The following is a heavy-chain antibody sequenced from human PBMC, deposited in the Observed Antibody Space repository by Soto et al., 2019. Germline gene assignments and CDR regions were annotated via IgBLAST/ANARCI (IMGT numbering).Heavy chain of an antibody. CDR1: GFTFSSYA. Sequence: EVQLLESGGGLVQPGGSLRLSCAASGFTFSSYAMSWVRQAPGKGLEWVSAISGSGGSTYYADPVKGRFTISRDNSKKTLDQQMNSLSDEDTAVYYCGKVLKADSGVYVGAFDIWGPGEMVTCSS. CDR2: ISGSGGST. V-gene: IGHV3-23*01. J-gene: IGHJ3*02. D-gene: IGHD4-17*01. CDR3: GKVLKADSGVYVGAFDI.